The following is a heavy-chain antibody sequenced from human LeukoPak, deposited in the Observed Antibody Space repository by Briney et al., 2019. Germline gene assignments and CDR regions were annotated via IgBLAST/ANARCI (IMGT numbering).Heavy chain of an antibody. Sequence: SETLSLTCTVSGGSISSSSYYWGWIRQPPGKGLEWIGSIYYSGSTYYNPSLKSRVTMSVDTSKNQFSLKLSSVTAADTAVYYCSGYSGYDRNFDYWGQGTLVTVSS. J-gene: IGHJ4*02. CDR3: SGYSGYDRNFDY. CDR2: IYYSGST. V-gene: IGHV4-39*07. CDR1: GGSISSSSYY. D-gene: IGHD5-12*01.